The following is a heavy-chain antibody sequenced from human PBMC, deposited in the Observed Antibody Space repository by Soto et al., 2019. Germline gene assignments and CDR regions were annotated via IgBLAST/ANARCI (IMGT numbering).Heavy chain of an antibody. CDR1: GFDFSRYA. CDR2: IAYDGSGA. D-gene: IGHD1-1*01. Sequence: QVRLVESGGGVVQPGRSLRLSCAASGFDFSRYAMHWVRQAPGKGLEWMAVIAYDGSGASYSDSVKGRFTISRDNAIEIMYLPMNSLKTEDTGIYDCARGWNNPGYLDSWGLGTLITVSS. CDR3: ARGWNNPGYLDS. V-gene: IGHV3-30*04. J-gene: IGHJ4*02.